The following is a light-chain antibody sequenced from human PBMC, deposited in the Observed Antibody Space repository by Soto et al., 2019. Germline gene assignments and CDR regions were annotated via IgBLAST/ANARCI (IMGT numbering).Light chain of an antibody. Sequence: EIVMTQSPATLSVSPGERATLSCRASQSVSSNLAWYQQKPGQAPRLLIYGASTRATGIPARFSGSGSGTEFPLTISSLQSEDFALYYCQQYNNWPPTFGQGTKVEIK. CDR3: QQYNNWPPT. V-gene: IGKV3-15*01. CDR2: GAS. J-gene: IGKJ1*01. CDR1: QSVSSN.